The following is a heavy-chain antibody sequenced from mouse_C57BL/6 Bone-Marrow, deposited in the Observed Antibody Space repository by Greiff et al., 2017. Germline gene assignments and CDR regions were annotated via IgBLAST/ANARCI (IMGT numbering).Heavy chain of an antibody. CDR2: IYPRSGNT. CDR1: GYTFTSYG. D-gene: IGHD1-1*01. CDR3: ARRTYYYGSIHWYFDV. Sequence: QVQLQQSGAELARPGASVKLSCKASGYTFTSYGISWVKQRTGQGLEWIGEIYPRSGNTYYNEKFKGKDTLTADKSSSTAYMELRSLTSEDSAVYFCARRTYYYGSIHWYFDVWGTGTTVTVSS. V-gene: IGHV1-81*01. J-gene: IGHJ1*03.